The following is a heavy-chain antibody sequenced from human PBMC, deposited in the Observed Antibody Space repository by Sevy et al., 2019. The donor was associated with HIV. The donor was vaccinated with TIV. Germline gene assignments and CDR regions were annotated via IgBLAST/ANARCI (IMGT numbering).Heavy chain of an antibody. CDR2: ISYGGNYR. CDR3: AKNRPPGGSYFSRHAMDV. V-gene: IGHV3-30*18. D-gene: IGHD3-16*01. J-gene: IGHJ6*02. CDR1: GFTFSTYD. Sequence: GGSLRLSCAASGFTFSTYDIHWVRQAPGKGLEWVAIISYGGNYRGYADSVRGRFSMSRDNSKNTVYLQMNGLSIEDTAVYYCAKNRPPGGSYFSRHAMDVWGRGTTVTVSS.